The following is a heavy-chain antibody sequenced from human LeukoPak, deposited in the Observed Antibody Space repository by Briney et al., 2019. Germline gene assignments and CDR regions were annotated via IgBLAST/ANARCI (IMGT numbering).Heavy chain of an antibody. D-gene: IGHD4-11*01. CDR2: IYYSGST. J-gene: IGHJ6*03. Sequence: PSETLSLTWTVSSGSITSGGYYWHWIRQHPGKGLEWIGYIYYSGSTFYNPSLKSRVTMSVDTSKNQFSLKLSSVTAADTAVYYCARAPKGMTTVRYYYYYYMDVWGKGTTVTVSS. V-gene: IGHV4-31*02. CDR1: SGSITSGGYY. CDR3: ARAPKGMTTVRYYYYYYMDV.